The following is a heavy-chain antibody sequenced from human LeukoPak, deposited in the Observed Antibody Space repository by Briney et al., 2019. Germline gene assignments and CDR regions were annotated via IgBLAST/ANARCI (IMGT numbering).Heavy chain of an antibody. J-gene: IGHJ4*02. CDR2: IFYGGST. V-gene: IGHV4-39*07. D-gene: IGHD3-22*01. Sequence: SETLSLTCTVSGVSISSRSYYWGWIRQPPGKGPEWVGNIFYGGSTYYNPSLKSRVTISVDTSKNQFSLKLSSVTAADTAVYYCAGGRYYYDSSGSEFDYWGQGTLVTVSS. CDR1: GVSISSRSYY. CDR3: AGGRYYYDSSGSEFDY.